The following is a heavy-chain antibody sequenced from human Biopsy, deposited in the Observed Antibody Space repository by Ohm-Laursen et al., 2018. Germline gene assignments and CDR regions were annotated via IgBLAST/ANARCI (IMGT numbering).Heavy chain of an antibody. D-gene: IGHD5-18*01. CDR2: IYNDVST. Sequence: SQTLSLTCTVSGASVSSGSYDWSWIRQPPGKGLEWIGNIYNDVSTKYNPSLRSRVTILADKSANQFSLKLRSVTAADTAVYYCARGYAGLYEAFDFWGQGTVVTVAS. CDR3: ARGYAGLYEAFDF. V-gene: IGHV4-61*01. J-gene: IGHJ3*01. CDR1: GASVSSGSYD.